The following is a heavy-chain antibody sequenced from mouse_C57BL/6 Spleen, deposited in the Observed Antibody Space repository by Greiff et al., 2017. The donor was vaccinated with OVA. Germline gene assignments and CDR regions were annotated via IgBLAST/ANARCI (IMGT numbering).Heavy chain of an antibody. CDR3: ARYGYYGSSYEDYAMDY. V-gene: IGHV1-62-3*01. Sequence: QVQLQQPGAELVKPGASVKLSCKASGYTFTSYWMHWVKQRPGRGLEWIGRIDPNSGGTKYTEQFKSKATLTVDKHSSPAYMQLSSLTSADSAVXYCARYGYYGSSYEDYAMDYWGQGTSVTVSS. CDR2: IDPNSGGT. D-gene: IGHD1-1*01. J-gene: IGHJ4*01. CDR1: GYTFTSYW.